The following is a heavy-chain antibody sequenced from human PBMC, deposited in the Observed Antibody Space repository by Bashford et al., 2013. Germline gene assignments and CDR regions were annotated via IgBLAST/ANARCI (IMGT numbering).Heavy chain of an antibody. CDR3: ASPGHGSGSPFENYYYYGMDV. D-gene: IGHD3-10*01. J-gene: IGHJ6*02. Sequence: ASVKVSCKASGYTFTGYYMHWVRQAPGQGLEWMGWINPNSGGTNYAQKFQGRVTITRDTSASTAYMELSSLRSEDTAVYYCASPGHGSGSPFENYYYYGMDVWGQGTTVTVSS. CDR1: GYTFTGYY. V-gene: IGHV1-2*02. CDR2: INPNSGGT.